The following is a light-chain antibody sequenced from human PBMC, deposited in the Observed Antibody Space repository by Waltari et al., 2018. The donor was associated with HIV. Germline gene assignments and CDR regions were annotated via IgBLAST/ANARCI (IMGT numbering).Light chain of an antibody. J-gene: IGKJ1*01. Sequence: IVLTQSPGTLSLSPGERATLSCRASQSVSSSYLAWYQQKPGQAPRLLIYGASSRATGIPDRCRGRGSGTDFTLTISRLEPEDLAVYYCQQYGSSPRTFGQGTKVEIK. CDR1: QSVSSSY. V-gene: IGKV3-20*01. CDR2: GAS. CDR3: QQYGSSPRT.